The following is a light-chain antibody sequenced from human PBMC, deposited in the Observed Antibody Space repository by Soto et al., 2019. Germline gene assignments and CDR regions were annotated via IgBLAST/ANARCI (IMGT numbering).Light chain of an antibody. J-gene: IGKJ3*01. V-gene: IGKV3-20*01. CDR1: QSVTSSY. Sequence: EIVLTQSPGTLSLSPGERATLTCRASQSVTSSYLAWYQQKPGQAPRPLMYGASSRATGIPDRFSGSGSGTDFTLTLSRREPEDFAVDYCQQYGSSPVTFGPGTTVDIK. CDR3: QQYGSSPVT. CDR2: GAS.